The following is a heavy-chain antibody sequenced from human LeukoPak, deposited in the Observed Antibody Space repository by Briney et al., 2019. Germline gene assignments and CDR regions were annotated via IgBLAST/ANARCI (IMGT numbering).Heavy chain of an antibody. CDR1: GDSISSGSYY. CDR3: ARRDGYNFHFDY. J-gene: IGHJ4*02. CDR2: IYTSGST. D-gene: IGHD5-24*01. V-gene: IGHV4-61*02. Sequence: PSQTLSLTCTVSGDSISSGSYYWSWIRQPAGKGLEWIGRIYTSGSTNYHPSLKSRVTISVDTSKNQFSLKLSSVTAADTAVYYCARRDGYNFHFDYWGQGTLVTVSS.